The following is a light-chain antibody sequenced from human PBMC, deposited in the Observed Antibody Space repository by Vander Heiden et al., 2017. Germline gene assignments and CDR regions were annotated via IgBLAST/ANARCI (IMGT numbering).Light chain of an antibody. J-gene: IGLJ3*02. V-gene: IGLV1-47*02. CDR2: SNN. CDR3: ASWDDSLSGPV. Sequence: QSVLTQPLSTSGPPGQRLTISCSGSSSNIGSTYVYWYQQLPGTAHKLINYSNNRRPSGVPDRSSGSTSGTSASLAISGLRSEEEADYYGASWDDSLSGPVFGGGTKLTVL. CDR1: SSNIGSTY.